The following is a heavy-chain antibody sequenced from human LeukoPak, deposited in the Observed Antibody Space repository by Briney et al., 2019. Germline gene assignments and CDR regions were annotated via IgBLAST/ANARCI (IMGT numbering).Heavy chain of an antibody. D-gene: IGHD2-15*01. CDR1: GFTFSSYA. CDR3: ARAQDCGGGSCAIWNLYYYYGMDV. CDR2: ISYDGSNK. J-gene: IGHJ6*02. Sequence: GGSLRLSCAASGFTFSSYAMHWVRRAPGKGLEWVAVISYDGSNKYYADSVKGRFTISRDNSKNTLYLQMNSLRAEDTAVYYCARAQDCGGGSCAIWNLYYYYGMDVWGQGTTVTVSS. V-gene: IGHV3-30-3*01.